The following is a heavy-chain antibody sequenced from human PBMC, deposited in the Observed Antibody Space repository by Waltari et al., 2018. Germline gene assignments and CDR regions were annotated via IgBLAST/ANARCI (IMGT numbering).Heavy chain of an antibody. CDR2: IIPILGIA. J-gene: IGHJ4*02. V-gene: IGHV1-69*04. CDR1: GGTFSSYA. CDR3: ASWGDCSGGSCYSYYFDY. Sequence: QVQLVQSGAEVKKPGSSVKVSCKASGGTFSSYAISWVRPAPGQGLEWMGGIIPILGIANYAQKFQGRVTITADESTSTAYMELSSLRSEDTAVYYCASWGDCSGGSCYSYYFDYWGQGTLVTVSS. D-gene: IGHD2-15*01.